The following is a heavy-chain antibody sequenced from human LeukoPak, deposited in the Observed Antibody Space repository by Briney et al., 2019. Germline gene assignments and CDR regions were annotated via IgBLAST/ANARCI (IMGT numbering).Heavy chain of an antibody. CDR2: IGTAGDT. V-gene: IGHV3-13*01. J-gene: IGHJ4*02. Sequence: GGPLRLSCAASGFTFSSYDMHWVRQATGKGLEWVSAIGTAGDTYYPGSVKGRFTISRDNSKNTLYLQMNSLRAEDTAVYYCAKTPGIAVAELDYWGQGTLVTVSS. CDR1: GFTFSSYD. D-gene: IGHD6-19*01. CDR3: AKTPGIAVAELDY.